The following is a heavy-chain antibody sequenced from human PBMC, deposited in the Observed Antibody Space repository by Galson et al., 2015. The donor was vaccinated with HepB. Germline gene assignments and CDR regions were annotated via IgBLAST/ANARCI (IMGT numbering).Heavy chain of an antibody. CDR1: GYTFTGYY. CDR3: AQVGATGDWFDP. V-gene: IGHV1-2*06. CDR2: INPNSGGT. D-gene: IGHD1-26*01. J-gene: IGHJ5*02. Sequence: SVKVSCKASGYTFTGYYMHWVRQAPGQGLEWMGRINPNSGGTNYAQKFQGRVTMTRDTSISTAYMELSRLRSDDTAVYYCAQVGATGDWFDPWGQGTLVTVSS.